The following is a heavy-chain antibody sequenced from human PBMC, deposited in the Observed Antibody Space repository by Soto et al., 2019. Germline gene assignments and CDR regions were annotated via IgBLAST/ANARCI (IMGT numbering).Heavy chain of an antibody. CDR2: ISHDGNVN. J-gene: IGHJ6*03. CDR3: AKDEYWESHFYYFMDL. D-gene: IGHD2-8*02. CDR1: GFTFSSYA. V-gene: IGHV3-30*18. Sequence: QVQLVESGGGVVQPGRSLRLSCAASGFTFSSYAMHWVRQAPGKGLEWVAVISHDGNVNYYSESVTGRFTMSRDNSKDTLYLQMDSLRTEDTAVYFCAKDEYWESHFYYFMDLWGKGTPVTVSS.